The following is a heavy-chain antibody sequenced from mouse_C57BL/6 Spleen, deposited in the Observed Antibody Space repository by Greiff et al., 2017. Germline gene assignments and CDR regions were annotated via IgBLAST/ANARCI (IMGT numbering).Heavy chain of an antibody. CDR2: INPSNGGT. CDR1: GYTFTSYW. Sequence: QVQLQQSGTELVKPGASVKLSCKASGYTFTSYWMHWVKQRPGQGLEWIGNINPSNGGTNYNEKFKSKATLTVDKSSSTAYMQLSSLTSEDSAVYYCARDHGSSPAWFAYWGQGTLVTVSA. J-gene: IGHJ3*01. CDR3: ARDHGSSPAWFAY. D-gene: IGHD1-1*01. V-gene: IGHV1-53*01.